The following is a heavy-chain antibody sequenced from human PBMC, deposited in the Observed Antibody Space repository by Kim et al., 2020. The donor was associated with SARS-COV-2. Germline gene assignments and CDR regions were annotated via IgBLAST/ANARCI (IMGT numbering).Heavy chain of an antibody. CDR1: GYSFTSYW. V-gene: IGHV5-10-1*01. CDR2: IDPSDSYT. D-gene: IGHD2-2*01. Sequence: GESLKISCKGSGYSFTSYWISWVRQMPGKGLEWMGRIDPSDSYTNYSPSFQGHVTISADKSISTAYLQWSSLKASDTAMYYCARRLVVPAATESLDYYGMDVWGQGTTVTVSS. CDR3: ARRLVVPAATESLDYYGMDV. J-gene: IGHJ6*02.